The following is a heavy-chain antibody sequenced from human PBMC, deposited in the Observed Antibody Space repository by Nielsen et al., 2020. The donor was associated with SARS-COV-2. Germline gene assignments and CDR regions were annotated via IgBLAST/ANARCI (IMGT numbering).Heavy chain of an antibody. D-gene: IGHD5-24*01. CDR3: AKVGDTDGYANEY. J-gene: IGHJ4*02. CDR2: ISYDGIYK. CDR1: GFTFSRSG. Sequence: GESPKISCTASGFTFSRSGMHWVRQAPGKGLEWVAVISYDGIYKYHADSVKGRFTIPRDNSENTLYLQMSSLRAEDTAMYYCAKVGDTDGYANEYWGQGTLVTVSS. V-gene: IGHV3-30*18.